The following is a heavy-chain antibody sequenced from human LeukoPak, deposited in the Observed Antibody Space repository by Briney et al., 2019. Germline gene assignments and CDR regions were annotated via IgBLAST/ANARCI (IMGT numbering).Heavy chain of an antibody. V-gene: IGHV3-30*18. J-gene: IGHJ4*02. Sequence: GGSLRLSCAASGFTFSSYSMNWVRQAPGKGLEWVAVISYDGSNKYYADSVKGRFTISRDNSKNTLYLQMNSLRAEDTAVYYCAKAESLDCWGQGTLVTVSS. CDR2: ISYDGSNK. CDR1: GFTFSSYS. CDR3: AKAESLDC.